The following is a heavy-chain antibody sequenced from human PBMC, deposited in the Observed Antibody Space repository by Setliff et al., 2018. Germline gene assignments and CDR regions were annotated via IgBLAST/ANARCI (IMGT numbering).Heavy chain of an antibody. CDR3: AGTCSY. CDR1: GASISDFY. J-gene: IGHJ4*02. D-gene: IGHD3-10*02. Sequence: SETLSLTCTVSGASISDFYWTWIRQPAGKELEWIGRVSASGSTTYNPSLKSRVTMSIDTSTNQISLNLTSVTAADTAMYYCAGTCSYWGQGTLVTVSS. V-gene: IGHV4-4*07. CDR2: VSASGST.